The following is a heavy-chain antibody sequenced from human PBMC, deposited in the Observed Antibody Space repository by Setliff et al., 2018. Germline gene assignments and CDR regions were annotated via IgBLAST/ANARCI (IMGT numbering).Heavy chain of an antibody. J-gene: IGHJ4*02. CDR3: TRARDRSVYWDFDY. Sequence: GGSLRLSCAASGFTFSDHYMDWVRQAPGKGLEWVGRSRNKGNSYSTEYAASVKGRFTISRDDSKNSLYLQMNSLKTEDTAVYYCTRARDRSVYWDFDYWGQGTLVTVA. CDR1: GFTFSDHY. CDR2: SRNKGNSYST. V-gene: IGHV3-72*01. D-gene: IGHD3-3*01.